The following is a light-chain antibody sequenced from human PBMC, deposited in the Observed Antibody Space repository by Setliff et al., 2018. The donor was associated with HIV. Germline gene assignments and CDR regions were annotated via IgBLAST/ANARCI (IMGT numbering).Light chain of an antibody. CDR2: KAS. CDR3: QQYRRYPWT. CDR1: QSVDVW. V-gene: IGKV1-5*03. Sequence: DIQMTQSHSTLSASVGDRVTITCRASQSVDVWLAWYQQRPGKAPNLLIYKASSLQRGVPSRFSGSGSGTELTLTINSLQPDDFATYYCQQYRRYPWTFGQGTKVDIK. J-gene: IGKJ1*01.